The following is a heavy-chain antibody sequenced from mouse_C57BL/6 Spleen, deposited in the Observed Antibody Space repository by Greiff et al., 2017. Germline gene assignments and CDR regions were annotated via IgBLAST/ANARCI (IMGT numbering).Heavy chain of an antibody. CDR3: ARSDYSNYDYAMDY. V-gene: IGHV1-39*01. Sequence: EVKLQESGPELVKPGASVKISCKASGYSFTDYNMNWVKQSNGKSLEWIGVINPNYGTTSYNQKFKGKATLTVDQSSSTAYMQLNSLTSEDSAVYYCARSDYSNYDYAMDYWGQGTSVTVSS. CDR2: INPNYGTT. D-gene: IGHD2-5*01. CDR1: GYSFTDYN. J-gene: IGHJ4*01.